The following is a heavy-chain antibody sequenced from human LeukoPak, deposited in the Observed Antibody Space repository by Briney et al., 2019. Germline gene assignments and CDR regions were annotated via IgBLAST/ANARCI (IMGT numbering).Heavy chain of an antibody. V-gene: IGHV5-51*01. CDR2: IYPDDSNT. Sequence: GESLRISCKGSGYSFNGYWIGWVRQMPGKGLEWMGIIYPDDSNTIYSPSFQGQITISADKSITTAYLQLDSLKASDTAIYYCTRRVSTATTIDLIHWDYWGQGTLVTVSS. D-gene: IGHD1-26*01. CDR3: TRRVSTATTIDLIHWDY. J-gene: IGHJ4*02. CDR1: GYSFNGYW.